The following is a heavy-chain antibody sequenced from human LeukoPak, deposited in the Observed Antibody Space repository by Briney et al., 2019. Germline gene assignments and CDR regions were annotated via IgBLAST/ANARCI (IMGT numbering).Heavy chain of an antibody. CDR3: ARASSSSWPYFDY. CDR1: GGSISSYY. V-gene: IGHV4-59*01. J-gene: IGHJ4*02. CDR2: IYYSGST. D-gene: IGHD6-13*01. Sequence: PSETLSLTCTVSGGSISSYYWSWIRQPPGKGLEWIGYIYYSGSTNCNPSLKSRVTISVDTSKNQFSLKLSSVTAADTAVYYCARASSSSWPYFDYWGQGTLVTVSS.